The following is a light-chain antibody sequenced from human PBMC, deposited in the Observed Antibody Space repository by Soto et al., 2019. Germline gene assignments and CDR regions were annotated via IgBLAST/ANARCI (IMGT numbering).Light chain of an antibody. CDR1: QSISSW. J-gene: IGKJ1*01. CDR3: QLSYSTPWT. V-gene: IGKV1-39*01. Sequence: DIQMTQSPSSLSASVGDRVTVTCRASQSISSWLAWYQQKPGKAPKLLIFDVSNLESGVPSRFSGSGSGTDFTLTVSSLQPEDFATYFWQLSYSTPWTFGHGTKVDI. CDR2: DVS.